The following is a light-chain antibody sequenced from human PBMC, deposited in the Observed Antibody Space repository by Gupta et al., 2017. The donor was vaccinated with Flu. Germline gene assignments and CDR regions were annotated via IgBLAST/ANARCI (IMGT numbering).Light chain of an antibody. CDR1: SNDVGGSNR. CDR2: DVT. CDR3: YSHAGRVTWV. V-gene: IGLV2-11*01. J-gene: IGLJ1*01. Sequence: QSAPTQPRSVSGSPGQSVTISCTGSSNDVGGSNRVSWYQQRPGKAPKLILYDVTERPSGVPDRFSGSKSGNTASLTISGLQADDEADYYCYSHAGRVTWVFGTGTTVTVL.